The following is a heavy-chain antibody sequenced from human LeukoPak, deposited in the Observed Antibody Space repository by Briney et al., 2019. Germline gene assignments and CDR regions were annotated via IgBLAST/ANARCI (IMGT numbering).Heavy chain of an antibody. D-gene: IGHD6-13*01. CDR3: ASTSSWYEPIDY. J-gene: IGHJ4*02. CDR2: IWYDGSNK. CDR1: EFTFSSYG. Sequence: GRSLRLSCAASEFTFSSYGMHRVRQAPGKGLEWVAVIWYDGSNKYYADSVKGRFTISRDNSKNTLYLQMNSLRAEDTAVYYCASTSSWYEPIDYWGQGSLVTVSS. V-gene: IGHV3-33*01.